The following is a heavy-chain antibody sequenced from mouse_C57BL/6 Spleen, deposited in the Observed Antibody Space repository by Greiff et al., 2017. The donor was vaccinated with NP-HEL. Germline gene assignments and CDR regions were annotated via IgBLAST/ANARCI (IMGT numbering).Heavy chain of an antibody. CDR1: CYSFTDYN. J-gene: IGHJ2*01. Sequence: VHVQQSGPELVKPGASEKISCKASCYSFTDYNMNWVKQSTGKSLEWIGVFNPYYGTTSYNEKFKGKATLTVDTSSSTAYMQLNSLTSEDSAVYYYAREWGGDYFDNWGQDTTRTVSS. V-gene: IGHV1-39*01. CDR3: AREWGGDYFDN. CDR2: FNPYYGTT. D-gene: IGHD1-3*01.